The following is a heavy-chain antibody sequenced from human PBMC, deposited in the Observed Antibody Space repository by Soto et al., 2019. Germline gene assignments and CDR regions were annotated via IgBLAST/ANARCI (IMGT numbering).Heavy chain of an antibody. J-gene: IGHJ4*02. CDR2: ISGSGDAT. V-gene: IGHV3-23*01. Sequence: GGSLRLSCAASGFTFNNYAMTWVRQPPGKGLEWVSAISGSGDATFYADSVRGRFTISRDNSKSTLYLQMNSLRAEDTAVYFCAKELRAPATKNFDYWGQGTLVTVSS. CDR3: AKELRAPATKNFDY. D-gene: IGHD5-12*01. CDR1: GFTFNNYA.